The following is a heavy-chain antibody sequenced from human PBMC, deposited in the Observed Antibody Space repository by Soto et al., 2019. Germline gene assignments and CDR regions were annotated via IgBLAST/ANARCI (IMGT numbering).Heavy chain of an antibody. Sequence: GGSLRLSCAASGFTFSSYAMSWVRQAPGKGLEWVSGISDSGGRTHYADSVKGRFTISRDNSKNTLYLQMNSLRAEDTAVYYCSKYLVDSGYELFDFWGQGTLVTVSS. D-gene: IGHD5-12*01. CDR3: SKYLVDSGYELFDF. J-gene: IGHJ4*02. CDR1: GFTFSSYA. V-gene: IGHV3-23*01. CDR2: ISDSGGRT.